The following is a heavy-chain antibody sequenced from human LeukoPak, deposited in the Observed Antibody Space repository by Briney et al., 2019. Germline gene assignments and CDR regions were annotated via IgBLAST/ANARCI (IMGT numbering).Heavy chain of an antibody. D-gene: IGHD2-15*01. CDR2: ISSSSSYI. CDR1: GFAFSSYS. Sequence: PGGSLRLSCAASGFAFSSYSMNWVRQAPGKGLEWVSSISSSSSYIYYADSVKGRFTISRDNAKNSLYLQMNSLRAEDTAVYYCARDRDIHLFDPWGQGTLVTVSS. V-gene: IGHV3-21*01. J-gene: IGHJ5*02. CDR3: ARDRDIHLFDP.